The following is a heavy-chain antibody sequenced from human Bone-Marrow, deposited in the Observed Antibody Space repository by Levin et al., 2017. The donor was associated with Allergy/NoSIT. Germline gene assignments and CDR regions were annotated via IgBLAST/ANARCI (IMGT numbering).Heavy chain of an antibody. D-gene: IGHD2-8*02. Sequence: GESLKISCAASGFTFSSYAMSWVRQAPGKGLEWVSAISGSGGSTYYADSVKGRFTISRDNSKNTLYLQMNSLRAEDTAVYYCAKDLSRKEKGYCTGGVCLRGPDFDYWGQGTLVTVSS. CDR3: AKDLSRKEKGYCTGGVCLRGPDFDY. CDR2: ISGSGGST. CDR1: GFTFSSYA. J-gene: IGHJ4*02. V-gene: IGHV3-23*01.